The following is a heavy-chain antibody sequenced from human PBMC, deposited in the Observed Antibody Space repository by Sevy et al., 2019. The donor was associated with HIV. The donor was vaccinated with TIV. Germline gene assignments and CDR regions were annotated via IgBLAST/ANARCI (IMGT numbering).Heavy chain of an antibody. D-gene: IGHD3-9*01. CDR1: GFSFNDYA. V-gene: IGHV3-23*01. CDR3: VNWVEGSMIYFDV. Sequence: GGSLRLSCVGSGFSFNDYAMTWARQAPGERLEWVSSISGSGQRTYYAASLKGRFTISRDNSKNTVFLQMNSLTAEDTAIFYCVNWVEGSMIYFDVWGQGTLVTVSS. CDR2: ISGSGQRT. J-gene: IGHJ4*02.